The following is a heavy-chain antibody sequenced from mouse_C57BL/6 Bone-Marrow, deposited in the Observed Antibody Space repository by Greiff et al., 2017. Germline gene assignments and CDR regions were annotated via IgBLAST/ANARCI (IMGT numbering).Heavy chain of an antibody. V-gene: IGHV1-74*01. CDR1: GYTFTSYW. Sequence: QVQLKQPGAELVKPGASVKVSCKASGYTFTSYWMHWVKQRPGQGLEWIGRIHPSDSDTNYNQKFKGKATLTVDKSSSTAYMQLSSLTSEDSAVYYCAMVELYYSNTPWYFDVWGTGTTVTVSS. CDR2: IHPSDSDT. J-gene: IGHJ1*03. CDR3: AMVELYYSNTPWYFDV. D-gene: IGHD2-5*01.